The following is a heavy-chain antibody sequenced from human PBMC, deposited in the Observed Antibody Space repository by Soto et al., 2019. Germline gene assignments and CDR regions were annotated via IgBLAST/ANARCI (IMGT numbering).Heavy chain of an antibody. J-gene: IGHJ6*02. V-gene: IGHV3-21*01. CDR2: ISSSSSYI. Sequence: PGGSLRLSCAASGFTFSSYSMNWVRQAPGKGLEWVSSISSSSSYIYYADSVKGRFTISRDNAKNSLYLQMNSLRAEDTALYYCAREPIAAADGYLSYYGMHFSGAATPVSV. CDR1: GFTFSSYS. CDR3: AREPIAAADGYLSYYGMHF. D-gene: IGHD6-13*01.